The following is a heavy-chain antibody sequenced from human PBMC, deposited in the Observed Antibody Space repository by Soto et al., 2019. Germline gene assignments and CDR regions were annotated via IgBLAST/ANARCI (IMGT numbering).Heavy chain of an antibody. J-gene: IGHJ4*02. D-gene: IGHD4-17*01. Sequence: LSLTCAASGFTFSSYAMSWVRQAPGKGLEWVSAISGSGGSTYYADSVKGRFTISRDNSKNTLYLQMNSLRAEDTAVYYCAKATVTTRYYFDYWGQGTLVTVSS. CDR2: ISGSGGST. V-gene: IGHV3-23*01. CDR3: AKATVTTRYYFDY. CDR1: GFTFSSYA.